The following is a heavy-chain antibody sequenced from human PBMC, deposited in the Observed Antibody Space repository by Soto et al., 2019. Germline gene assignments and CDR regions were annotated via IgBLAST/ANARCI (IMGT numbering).Heavy chain of an antibody. J-gene: IGHJ2*01. D-gene: IGHD2-15*01. CDR3: AGVESVVMPFHDWFFDL. Sequence: VQPVQSGAEVKKPGCSVKVSCKASGGTFSSYAISWVRQAPGQGLEWMGGIIPIFGTTNYAQTLQGRATIPAHESSPTAYTALSSLRSLDTAMYYGAGVESVVMPFHDWFFDLWGRGTLVTVSS. CDR2: IIPIFGTT. V-gene: IGHV1-69*12. CDR1: GGTFSSYA.